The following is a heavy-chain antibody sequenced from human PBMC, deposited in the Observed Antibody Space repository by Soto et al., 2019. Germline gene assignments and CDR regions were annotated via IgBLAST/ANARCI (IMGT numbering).Heavy chain of an antibody. V-gene: IGHV3-30*03. CDR1: GFTFSTYG. D-gene: IGHD1-7*01. J-gene: IGHJ5*02. Sequence: SLRLSCAASGFTFSTYGMHWVRRAPGKGLEWVAGISSDGSDKDYADSVRGRFTISRDNSKNTLYLQMSSLRVEDTTVYYCARGTGNNWNYVWFDPWGQGTLVTVSS. CDR2: ISSDGSDK. CDR3: ARGTGNNWNYVWFDP.